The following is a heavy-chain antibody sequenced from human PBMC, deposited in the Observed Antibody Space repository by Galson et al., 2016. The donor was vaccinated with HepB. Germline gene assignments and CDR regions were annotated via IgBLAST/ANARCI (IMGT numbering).Heavy chain of an antibody. V-gene: IGHV4-59*01. CDR2: VHYSGST. CDR3: ARDPGVPRTMDV. J-gene: IGHJ6*02. Sequence: SETLSLTCTVSGGSINSDYWSWIRQPPGRGLEWIGYVHYSGSTHYNPSLRSRVTISVDTSKKQYSLNLTSVTTADTAVYYCARDPGVPRTMDVWGQGTTVTVSS. CDR1: GGSINSDY. D-gene: IGHD3-3*01.